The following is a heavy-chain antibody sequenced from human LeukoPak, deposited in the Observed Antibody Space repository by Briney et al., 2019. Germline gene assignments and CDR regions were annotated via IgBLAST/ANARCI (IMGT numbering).Heavy chain of an antibody. Sequence: GSLRLSCAASGFTFSSYGMHWVRQAPGKGLEWVAVISYDGSNKYYADSVKGRFTISRDNSKNTLYLQMNSLRAEDTAVYYCAKDRETYYYYYMDVWGKGTTVTVSS. V-gene: IGHV3-30*18. CDR2: ISYDGSNK. CDR1: GFTFSSYG. J-gene: IGHJ6*03. CDR3: AKDRETYYYYYMDV.